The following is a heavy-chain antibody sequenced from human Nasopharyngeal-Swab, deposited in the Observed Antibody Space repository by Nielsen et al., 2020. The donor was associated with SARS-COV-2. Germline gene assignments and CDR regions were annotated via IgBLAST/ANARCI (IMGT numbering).Heavy chain of an antibody. CDR1: GFTFSSSA. J-gene: IGHJ4*02. D-gene: IGHD1-14*01. CDR2: MSSDGSYR. V-gene: IGHV3-30*03. CDR3: ATEAGGFDY. Sequence: LSLTCAASGFTFSSSAMNWVRQAPGKGLDWVAVMSSDGSYRHYADSVKGRFTISRDNSKNTLYLQMNSLRDEDTAVYYCATEAGGFDYWGQGTLVTVSS.